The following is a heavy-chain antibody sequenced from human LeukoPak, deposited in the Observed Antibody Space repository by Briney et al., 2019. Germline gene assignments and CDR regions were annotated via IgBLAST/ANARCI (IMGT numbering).Heavy chain of an antibody. D-gene: IGHD4-17*01. V-gene: IGHV4-59*12. CDR2: IYYSGST. J-gene: IGHJ4*02. CDR1: GGSISSYY. CDR3: ARGGDYGDHRAPFDY. Sequence: PSETLSLTCTVSGGSISSYYWSWIRQPPGKGLEWIGNIYYSGSTNYNPSLKSRVTISVDTSKNQFSLKLSSVTAADTAVYYCARGGDYGDHRAPFDYWGQGTLVTVSS.